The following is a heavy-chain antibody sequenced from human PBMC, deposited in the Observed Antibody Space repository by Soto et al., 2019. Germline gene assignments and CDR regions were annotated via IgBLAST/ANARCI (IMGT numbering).Heavy chain of an antibody. CDR2: INHSGST. Sequence: QVQLQQWGAGLLKPSETLSLTCAVYGGSFSGYYWSWIRQPPGKGLEWIGEINHSGSTNYNPSLKSRVTISVDTSKNQFSLTLSSVTAADTAVYYCARGRGAAAGRRSWYFDLWGRGTLVTVSS. D-gene: IGHD6-13*01. CDR1: GGSFSGYY. CDR3: ARGRGAAAGRRSWYFDL. J-gene: IGHJ2*01. V-gene: IGHV4-34*01.